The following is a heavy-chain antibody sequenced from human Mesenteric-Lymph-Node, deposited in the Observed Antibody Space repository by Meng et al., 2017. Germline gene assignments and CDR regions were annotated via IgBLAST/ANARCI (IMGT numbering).Heavy chain of an antibody. V-gene: IGHV1-69*01. Sequence: GQLVQLGDEVKKPGASVKVSCKASGYTLTSYDFNWVRQAPGQGLEWMGGIIPIFGTANYAQKFQGRVTITADESTSTAYMELSNLRSEDTAVYYCARGPDYYDSSGYFDYWGQGTLVTVSS. CDR2: IIPIFGTA. CDR1: GYTLTSYD. J-gene: IGHJ4*02. D-gene: IGHD3-22*01. CDR3: ARGPDYYDSSGYFDY.